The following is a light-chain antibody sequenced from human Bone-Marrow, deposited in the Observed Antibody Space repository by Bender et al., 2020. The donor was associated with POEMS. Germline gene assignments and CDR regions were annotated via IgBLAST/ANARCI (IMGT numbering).Light chain of an antibody. CDR3: CSYSGSYTWV. CDR2: DVT. V-gene: IGLV2-11*01. CDR1: TSNVGDYDH. Sequence: QSALTQPRSVSGSPGQSVTISCTGTTSNVGDYDHVSWYQHHPGKAPKLIIYDVTQRPSGVPDRFSAPKSGNTASLTISGLQVDDESDYYCCSYSGSYTWVFGGGTKVTVL. J-gene: IGLJ3*02.